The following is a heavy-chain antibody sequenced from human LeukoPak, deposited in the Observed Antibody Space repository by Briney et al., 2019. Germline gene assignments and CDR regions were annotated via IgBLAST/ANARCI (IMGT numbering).Heavy chain of an antibody. V-gene: IGHV3-48*03. CDR3: ARDGVIGYSYGYYFDY. Sequence: PGGSLRLSCAASGFTFSSYEMNWVRQAPGKGLEWVSYISSSGSTIYYADSVKGRFTISRDNAKNSLYLQMNSLRAEDTAVYYCARDGVIGYSYGYYFDYWGQGTLVTVSS. CDR1: GFTFSSYE. D-gene: IGHD5-18*01. CDR2: ISSSGSTI. J-gene: IGHJ4*02.